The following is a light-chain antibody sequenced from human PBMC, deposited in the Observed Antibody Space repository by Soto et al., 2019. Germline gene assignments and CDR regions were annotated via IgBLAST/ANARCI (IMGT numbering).Light chain of an antibody. Sequence: QSALTQPRSVSGSPGQSVTISCTGTSSDVGGYNYVSWYQQHPGKAPKLMIYDVSKRPSGVPDRFSGSKSGSTSSLTTSGLPAEDEAAYSCCSNAGSHVFATGTKRTAL. CDR3: CSNAGSHV. CDR2: DVS. V-gene: IGLV2-11*01. CDR1: SSDVGGYNY. J-gene: IGLJ1*01.